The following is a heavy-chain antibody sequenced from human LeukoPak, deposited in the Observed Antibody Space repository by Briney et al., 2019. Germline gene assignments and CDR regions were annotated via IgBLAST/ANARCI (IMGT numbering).Heavy chain of an antibody. Sequence: ASVTVSCTTSGYTFSSYGISWVRQAHAQGLELMGWISAYNGDTNSAPKLQGRVTMTKDTSTSTAYMELRSLRSDDTAVYYCARDLRSSSVYYFDYWGQGTLITVSS. J-gene: IGHJ4*02. CDR1: GYTFSSYG. CDR3: ARDLRSSSVYYFDY. CDR2: ISAYNGDT. D-gene: IGHD6-6*01. V-gene: IGHV1-18*01.